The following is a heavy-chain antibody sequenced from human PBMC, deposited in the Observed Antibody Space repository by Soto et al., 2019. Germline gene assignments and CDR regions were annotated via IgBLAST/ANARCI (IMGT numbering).Heavy chain of an antibody. D-gene: IGHD3-10*01. J-gene: IGHJ6*02. CDR3: ASGGSQAIYDGMDV. Sequence: ASVKGSFKASGYTFTGNYVHWVREAPGQGLEWMGWINPQTGGTSYAQKFQGRVTLSRDTSINTAYLELSRLTFDDAAVYFCASGGSQAIYDGMDVWGQGTTVTVPS. V-gene: IGHV1-2*02. CDR1: GYTFTGNY. CDR2: INPQTGGT.